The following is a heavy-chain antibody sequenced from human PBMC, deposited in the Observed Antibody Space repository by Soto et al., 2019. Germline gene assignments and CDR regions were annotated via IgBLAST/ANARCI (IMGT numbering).Heavy chain of an antibody. J-gene: IGHJ6*02. CDR3: AREIKALYSYYGMDV. CDR2: IWYDGSNK. Sequence: QVQLVESGGGVVQPGRSLRLSCAASGFTFSSYGMHWVRQAPGKGLEWVAVIWYDGSNKYYADSVKGRFIISRDNSKNTLYLQMNSLRAEDTAVYYCAREIKALYSYYGMDVWGQGTTVTVSS. D-gene: IGHD3-16*01. CDR1: GFTFSSYG. V-gene: IGHV3-33*01.